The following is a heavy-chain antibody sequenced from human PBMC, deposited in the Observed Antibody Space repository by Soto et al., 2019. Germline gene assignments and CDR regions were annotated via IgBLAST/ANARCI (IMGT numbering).Heavy chain of an antibody. CDR1: GFPFTSYA. CDR3: AKDRYCSSSTCHQAFDY. V-gene: IGHV3-23*01. D-gene: IGHD2-2*01. Sequence: EVQLLESGGDLVQPGGSLRLSCAASGFPFTSYAMSWVRQAPGKGLEWVSLISGSGGSTKYADSVKGRFAISRDSSKNTLYLQMNSLRAEGTAIYYCAKDRYCSSSTCHQAFDYWGQGTLVTVSS. J-gene: IGHJ4*02. CDR2: ISGSGGST.